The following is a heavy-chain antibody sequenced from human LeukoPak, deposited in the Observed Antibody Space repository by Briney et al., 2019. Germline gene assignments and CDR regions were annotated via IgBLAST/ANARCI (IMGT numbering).Heavy chain of an antibody. D-gene: IGHD6-6*01. V-gene: IGHV1-18*01. J-gene: IGHJ6*02. CDR2: ISAYNGNT. Sequence: ASVKVSCKASGYTLTSYGISWVRQAPGQGLEWMGWISAYNGNTNYAQKLQGRVTMTTDTSTSTAYMELRSLRSDDTAVYYCARDTDSSSSYYYYGMDVWGQGTTVTVSS. CDR3: ARDTDSSSSYYYYGMDV. CDR1: GYTLTSYG.